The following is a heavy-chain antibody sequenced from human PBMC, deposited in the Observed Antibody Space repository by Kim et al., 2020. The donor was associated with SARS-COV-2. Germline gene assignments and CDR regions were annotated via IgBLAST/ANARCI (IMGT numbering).Heavy chain of an antibody. CDR2: INHSGST. D-gene: IGHD5-12*01. CDR1: GGSFSGYY. Sequence: SETLSLTCAVYGGSFSGYYWSWIRQPPGKGLEWIGEINHSGSTNYNPSLKSRVTISVDTSKNQFSLKLSSVTAADTAAYYCARGRYRFERWLQSETYYFDYWGQGTLVTVSS. V-gene: IGHV4-34*01. CDR3: ARGRYRFERWLQSETYYFDY. J-gene: IGHJ4*02.